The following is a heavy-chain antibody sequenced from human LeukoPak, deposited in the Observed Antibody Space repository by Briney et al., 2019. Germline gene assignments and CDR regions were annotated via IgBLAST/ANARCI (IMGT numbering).Heavy chain of an antibody. D-gene: IGHD4-17*01. CDR3: APHAHDYGDYHFDY. CDR2: INHSGST. CDR1: GGSFSGYY. V-gene: IGHV4-34*01. Sequence: PSETLSLTCAVYGGSFSGYYWSWIRQPPGKGLEWIGEINHSGSTNYNPSLKSRVTISVDTSKNQFSLKLSSVTAADTAVYYCAPHAHDYGDYHFDYWGQGTLVTVSS. J-gene: IGHJ4*02.